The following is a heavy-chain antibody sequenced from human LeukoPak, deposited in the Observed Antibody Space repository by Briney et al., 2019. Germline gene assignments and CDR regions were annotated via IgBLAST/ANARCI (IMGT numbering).Heavy chain of an antibody. CDR3: ARGPASASRNGCVGDH. CDR1: GFTLSSYW. D-gene: IGHD5-24*01. V-gene: IGHV3-74*03. Sequence: GGSLRLSCAASGFTLSSYWMHWVRQAPGKGLAWVSRVNGDGSGTTYADSVKGRFTISRDNAKNTLYLEMNSLRVEDTAVYYCARGPASASRNGCVGDHWGQGSLVTVSS. CDR2: VNGDGSGT. J-gene: IGHJ4*02.